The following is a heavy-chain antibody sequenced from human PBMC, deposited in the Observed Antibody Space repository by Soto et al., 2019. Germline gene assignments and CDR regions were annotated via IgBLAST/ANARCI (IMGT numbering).Heavy chain of an antibody. D-gene: IGHD3-22*01. CDR1: GGSISSYY. V-gene: IGHV4-59*01. J-gene: IGHJ4*02. Sequence: QVQLQESGPGLVKPSETLSLTCTVSGGSISSYYWSWIRQPPGKGLEWIGYIYYSGSTNYNPSLRGRVTISVDTSKNQFSLKLSSVTAADTAVYYCARVDGITMIVGYWGQGTLVTVSS. CDR2: IYYSGST. CDR3: ARVDGITMIVGY.